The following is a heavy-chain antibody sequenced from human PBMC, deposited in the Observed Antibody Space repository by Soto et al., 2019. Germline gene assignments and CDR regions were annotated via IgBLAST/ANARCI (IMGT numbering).Heavy chain of an antibody. V-gene: IGHV3-74*03. Sequence: PGGSLRLSCAASGFTFSSYWIHWVRQAPGKGPVWVSRINNDGSSTMYADSVKGRFTISRDNAKNTLYLQMNSLRAEDTAVYYRARDRGYGTPFDYWGQGTLVTVSS. CDR2: INNDGSST. J-gene: IGHJ4*02. CDR3: ARDRGYGTPFDY. D-gene: IGHD5-12*01. CDR1: GFTFSSYW.